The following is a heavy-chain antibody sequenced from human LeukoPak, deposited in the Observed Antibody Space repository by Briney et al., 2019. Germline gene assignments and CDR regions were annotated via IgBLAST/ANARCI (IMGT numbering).Heavy chain of an antibody. CDR1: GFTFSSYS. CDR3: ARDTRGESDY. D-gene: IGHD2-2*01. J-gene: IGHJ4*02. Sequence: PGGSLRLSCAASGFTFSSYSMNWVRQAPGKGLEWVSYISSSSTIYYADSVKGRFTISRDNAKNSLYLQMNSLRGEDTAVYYCARDTRGESDYWGQGTLVTVSS. V-gene: IGHV3-48*04. CDR2: ISSSSTI.